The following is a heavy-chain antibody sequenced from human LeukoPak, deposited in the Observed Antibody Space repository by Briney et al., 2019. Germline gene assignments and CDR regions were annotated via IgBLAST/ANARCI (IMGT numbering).Heavy chain of an antibody. V-gene: IGHV3-21*01. Sequence: KPGGSLRLSCAASGFTFSSYSMNWVRQAPGKGLEWVSSISSSGSSMFYADSVKGRFTISRDNAKNSLYLQMNSLRAEDTALYYYARDYLVVPAAMWWFDPRGQGTLVTVSS. J-gene: IGHJ5*02. CDR3: ARDYLVVPAAMWWFDP. CDR2: ISSSGSSM. D-gene: IGHD2-2*01. CDR1: GFTFSSYS.